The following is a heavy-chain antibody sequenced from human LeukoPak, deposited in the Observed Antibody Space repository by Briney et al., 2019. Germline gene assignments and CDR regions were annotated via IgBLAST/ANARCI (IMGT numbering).Heavy chain of an antibody. Sequence: GGSLRLSCAASGFTFSSYGMNWVRQAPGKGLEWVSSISSSSSYIYYADSVKGRFTISRDNAKNSLYLQMNSLRAEDTAVYYCARVDYGDYAGEDYWGQGTLVTVSS. D-gene: IGHD4-17*01. J-gene: IGHJ4*02. CDR1: GFTFSSYG. V-gene: IGHV3-21*01. CDR2: ISSSSSYI. CDR3: ARVDYGDYAGEDY.